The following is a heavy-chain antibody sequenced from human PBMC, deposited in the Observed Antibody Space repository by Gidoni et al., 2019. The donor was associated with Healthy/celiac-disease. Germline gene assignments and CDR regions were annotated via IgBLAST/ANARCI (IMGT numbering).Heavy chain of an antibody. D-gene: IGHD3-10*01. J-gene: IGHJ1*01. CDR3: AKDKQERFGSRGHFQH. CDR1: GFTFSSYA. V-gene: IGHV3-23*04. CDR2: ISGGGGST. Sequence: EVQLVESGGGLVQPGGSLRLSCAASGFTFSSYAMSWVRQAPGKGLEWVSAISGGGGSTYYADSVKGRFTISRDNSKNTLYLQMNSLRAEDTAVYYCAKDKQERFGSRGHFQHWGQGTLVTVSS.